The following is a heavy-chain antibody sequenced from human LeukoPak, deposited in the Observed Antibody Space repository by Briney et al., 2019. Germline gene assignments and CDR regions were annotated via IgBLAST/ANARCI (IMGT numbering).Heavy chain of an antibody. CDR1: GYTFTGYY. J-gene: IGHJ3*02. V-gene: IGHV1-2*06. CDR3: ASYYYDSSGYFLGDAFDI. CDR2: INPNSGGT. Sequence: ASVKASCKASGYTFTGYYMHWVRQAPGQGLEWMGRINPNSGGTNYAQKFQGRVTMTRDTSISTAYMELSRLRSDDTAVYYCASYYYDSSGYFLGDAFDIWGQGTMVTVSS. D-gene: IGHD3-22*01.